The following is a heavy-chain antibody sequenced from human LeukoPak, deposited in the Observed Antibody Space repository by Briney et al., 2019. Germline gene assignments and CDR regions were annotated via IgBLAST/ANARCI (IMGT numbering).Heavy chain of an antibody. V-gene: IGHV5-10-1*01. Sequence: GESLRISCKGSGYTFTNHWISWVRQMPGKGLEWMGKIDPSDSYTNYSPSFQGHVTISADKSISTAYLQWSSLKASDTSMYYCARAPDSDSGYDYFDYWGQGTLVTVSS. D-gene: IGHD5-12*01. CDR2: IDPSDSYT. J-gene: IGHJ4*02. CDR3: ARAPDSDSGYDYFDY. CDR1: GYTFTNHW.